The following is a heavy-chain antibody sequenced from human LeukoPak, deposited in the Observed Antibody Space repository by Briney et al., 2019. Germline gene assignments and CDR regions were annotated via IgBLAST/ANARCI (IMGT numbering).Heavy chain of an antibody. Sequence: GRSLRLSCAASGFTFSHYSMHWVRQAPGKGLEWVAVISYDGSDKSYADSVKGRFTVSRDNSKNTLYLQMNSLRAEDTAVYSCARDLRLGGRGPENWGQGTLVTVSS. CDR3: ARDLRLGGRGPEN. D-gene: IGHD3-16*01. V-gene: IGHV3-30-3*01. CDR1: GFTFSHYS. CDR2: ISYDGSDK. J-gene: IGHJ1*01.